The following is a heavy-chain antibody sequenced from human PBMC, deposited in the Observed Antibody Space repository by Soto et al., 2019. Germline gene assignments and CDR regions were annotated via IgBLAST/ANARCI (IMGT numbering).Heavy chain of an antibody. CDR2: IDQEGTEA. J-gene: IGHJ4*02. D-gene: IGHD2-15*01. CDR1: GFTFSTYW. CDR3: ARDQGMVITTTGYFDY. Sequence: EVQLVESGGGLVQPGGSLRLSCAASGFTFSTYWMSWVRQAPGKGLEWVANIDQEGTEAYYVDSVKGRFTVSRDNAKNSLYLQMNSLRAEDTAVYYCARDQGMVITTTGYFDYWGQGTLVTVSS. V-gene: IGHV3-7*01.